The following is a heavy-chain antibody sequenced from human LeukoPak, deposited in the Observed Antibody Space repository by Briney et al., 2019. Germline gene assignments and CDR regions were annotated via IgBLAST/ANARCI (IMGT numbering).Heavy chain of an antibody. Sequence: ASVKVSCKASGYTFTSYDINWVRQATGQGLEWMGRMNPNSGNTGYAQKFQGRVTMTRNTSISTAYMELSSLRSEDTAVYYCASRVRDIVVVPAAMNWFDPWGQGTLVTVSS. D-gene: IGHD2-2*01. CDR1: GYTFTSYD. CDR3: ASRVRDIVVVPAAMNWFDP. CDR2: MNPNSGNT. J-gene: IGHJ5*02. V-gene: IGHV1-8*01.